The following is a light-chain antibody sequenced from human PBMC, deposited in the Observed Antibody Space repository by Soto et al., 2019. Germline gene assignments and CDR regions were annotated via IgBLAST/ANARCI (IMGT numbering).Light chain of an antibody. Sequence: QSVLTQPPSVSGTPGQSVTISCSGSTSNIGSKTVSWYQQLPGTAPKLLIYSNNQRPSGGPDRFSGSKSGNSASLAISGLQSEDEADYYCAAWDDSLNGYVFGAGTKLTVL. V-gene: IGLV1-44*01. CDR3: AAWDDSLNGYV. J-gene: IGLJ1*01. CDR1: TSNIGSKT. CDR2: SNN.